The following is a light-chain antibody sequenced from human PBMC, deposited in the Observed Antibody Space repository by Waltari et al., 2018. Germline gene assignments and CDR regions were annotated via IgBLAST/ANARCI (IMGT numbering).Light chain of an antibody. V-gene: IGKV1-27*01. J-gene: IGKJ1*01. CDR1: QGISNN. CDR3: QKYNSAPLT. Sequence: DIQMTQSPSSLSASVGDRVPITCRASQGISNNLAWYQQKPGKVPKLLIYASSTLQSGVPSRFSGSGSATDFTLTISSLQPEDVATYYCQKYNSAPLTFGQGTKVEIK. CDR2: ASS.